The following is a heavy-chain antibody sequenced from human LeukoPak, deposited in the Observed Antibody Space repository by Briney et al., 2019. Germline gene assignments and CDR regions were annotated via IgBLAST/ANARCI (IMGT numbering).Heavy chain of an antibody. V-gene: IGHV4-59*01. J-gene: IGHJ4*02. Sequence: SETLSLTCAVYGGSFSGYYWSWIRQPPGKGLEWIGYIYYSGSTNYNPSLKSRVTISVDTSKNQFSLKLSSVTAADTAVYYCARRRDGYNQIFDYWGQGTLVTVSS. D-gene: IGHD5-24*01. CDR1: GGSFSGYY. CDR2: IYYSGST. CDR3: ARRRDGYNQIFDY.